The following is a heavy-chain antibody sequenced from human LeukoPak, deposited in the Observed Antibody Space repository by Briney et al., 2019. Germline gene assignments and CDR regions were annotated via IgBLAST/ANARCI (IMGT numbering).Heavy chain of an antibody. Sequence: GGSLRLTCEASGFTFRSYWMHWVRQAPGKGLMWVSRIETDGSSTNYADSVKGRFTISGDNARNTVYLQMNSLRADDTAVYYCARDPSSWNGFFDSWGQGTLVTVSS. D-gene: IGHD6-13*01. CDR3: ARDPSSWNGFFDS. CDR1: GFTFRSYW. J-gene: IGHJ4*02. CDR2: IETDGSST. V-gene: IGHV3-74*01.